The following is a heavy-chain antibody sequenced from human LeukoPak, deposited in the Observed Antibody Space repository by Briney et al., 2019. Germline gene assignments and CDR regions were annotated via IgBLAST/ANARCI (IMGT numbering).Heavy chain of an antibody. CDR3: ARGSYYYDSSGPIAY. Sequence: SVKLSCKASGATFSSYGISWVWQAPAQGLEWVGRIIPILGVANYAQKFQGRVTITADKSTSTAYMELSSLRSEDTAVYSCARGSYYYDSSGPIAYGGQGTLLTVPS. J-gene: IGHJ4*02. V-gene: IGHV1-69*04. CDR2: IIPILGVA. CDR1: GATFSSYG. D-gene: IGHD3-22*01.